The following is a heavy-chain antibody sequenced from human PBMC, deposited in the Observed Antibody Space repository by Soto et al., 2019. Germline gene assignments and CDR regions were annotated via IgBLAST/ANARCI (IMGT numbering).Heavy chain of an antibody. CDR2: IIPIFGTA. CDR1: GGTFSSYA. V-gene: IGHV1-69*13. D-gene: IGHD2-2*01. J-gene: IGHJ5*02. CDR3: ANLCSSTSCYLSSRIHWFDP. Sequence: WASVKVSCKASGGTFSSYAISWVRQAPGQGLEWMGGIIPIFGTANYAQKFQGRVTITADESTSTAYMELSSLRSEDTAVYYCANLCSSTSCYLSSRIHWFDPWGQGTLVTVSS.